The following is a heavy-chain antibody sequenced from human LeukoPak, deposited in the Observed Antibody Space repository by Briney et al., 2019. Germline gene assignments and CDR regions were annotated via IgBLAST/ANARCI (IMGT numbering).Heavy chain of an antibody. D-gene: IGHD6-13*01. CDR1: GGSISSYC. Sequence: SETLSLTCTVSGGSISSYCWSWIRQPPGKGLEWIGYIYYSGSTNYNPSLKSRVTISVDTSKNQFSLKLSSVTAADTAVYYCARRGIAAAGYFDYWGQGTLVTVSS. V-gene: IGHV4-59*08. CDR3: ARRGIAAAGYFDY. CDR2: IYYSGST. J-gene: IGHJ4*02.